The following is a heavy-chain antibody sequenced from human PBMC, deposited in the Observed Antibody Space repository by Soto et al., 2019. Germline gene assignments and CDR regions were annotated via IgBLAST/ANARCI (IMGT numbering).Heavy chain of an antibody. CDR2: ISYDGSNK. CDR3: ARGEGYNWNEGHYYNDYGRDV. D-gene: IGHD1-20*01. Sequence: QVQLVESGGGVVQPGRSLRLSCAAYGFTFSSYAMHWVRQAPGKGLEWVAVISYDGSNKYYADSVKGRFTISRDNSKNTLYRQRNSLRAEDTAVYDCARGEGYNWNEGHYYNDYGRDVWGQGTTVTVTS. J-gene: IGHJ6*02. V-gene: IGHV3-30-3*01. CDR1: GFTFSSYA.